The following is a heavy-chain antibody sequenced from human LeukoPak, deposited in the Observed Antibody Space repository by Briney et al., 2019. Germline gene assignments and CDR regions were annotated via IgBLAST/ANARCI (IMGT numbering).Heavy chain of an antibody. V-gene: IGHV3-11*01. J-gene: IGHJ4*02. CDR3: ARSTMVRGVIIPFDY. D-gene: IGHD3-10*01. CDR2: ISSSGSTI. Sequence: PGGSLRLSCADSGFTFSDYYMSWIRQAPGKGLEWVSYISSSGSTIYYADSVKGRFTISRDNAKNSLYLQMNSLRAEDTAVYYCARSTMVRGVIIPFDYWGQGTLVTVSS. CDR1: GFTFSDYY.